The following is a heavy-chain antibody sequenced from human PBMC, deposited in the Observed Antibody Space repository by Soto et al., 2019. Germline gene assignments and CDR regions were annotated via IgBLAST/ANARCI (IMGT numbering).Heavy chain of an antibody. J-gene: IGHJ6*02. Sequence: GGSLRLSCAASGFTFSSYGMHWVRQAPGKGLEWVAVIWYDGSNKYYADSVKGRFTISRDNSKNTLYLQMNSLRAEDTAVYYCARGYYDFWSGYSHYYYYGMDVWGQGTTVTVSS. D-gene: IGHD3-3*01. V-gene: IGHV3-33*01. CDR3: ARGYYDFWSGYSHYYYYGMDV. CDR1: GFTFSSYG. CDR2: IWYDGSNK.